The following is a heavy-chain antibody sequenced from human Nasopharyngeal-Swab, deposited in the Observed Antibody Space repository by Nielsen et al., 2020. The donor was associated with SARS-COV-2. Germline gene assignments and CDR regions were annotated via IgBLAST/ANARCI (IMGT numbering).Heavy chain of an antibody. CDR3: ARNDFWSGYYKVPMDV. Sequence: VRQAPGKGLEWVANIKQDGSEKYYVDSVKGRFTISRDNAKNSPYLQMNSLRAEDTAVYYCARNDFWSGYYKVPMDVWGKGTTVTVSS. J-gene: IGHJ6*03. CDR2: IKQDGSEK. V-gene: IGHV3-7*03. D-gene: IGHD3-3*01.